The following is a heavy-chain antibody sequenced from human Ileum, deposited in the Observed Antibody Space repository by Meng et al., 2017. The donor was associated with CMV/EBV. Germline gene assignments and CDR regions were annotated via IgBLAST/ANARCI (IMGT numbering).Heavy chain of an antibody. CDR1: GGSIDSSDYY. D-gene: IGHD1-14*01. Sequence: SGGSIDSSDYYWDWIRQSPGKGLEWIGSIFYRGYTNYNPSLKSRVAISVDTSKNQFFLNLDSVTAADTAIYYCARDNVSTSTNRLDSWGQGTLVTVSS. J-gene: IGHJ5*01. CDR2: IFYRGYT. CDR3: ARDNVSTSTNRLDS. V-gene: IGHV4-39*07.